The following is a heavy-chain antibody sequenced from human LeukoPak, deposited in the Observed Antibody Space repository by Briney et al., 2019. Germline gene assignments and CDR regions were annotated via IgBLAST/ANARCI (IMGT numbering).Heavy chain of an antibody. CDR1: GYSISSGYY. CDR2: IYHSGST. Sequence: SETLSLTCAVSGYSISSGYYWGWIRQPPGKGLEWIGSIYHSGSTYYNPSLKSRVTISVDTSSNQFSLKLSSVTAADTAVYYCARGYYDSSGYYWNYFDYWGQGTLVTVSS. V-gene: IGHV4-38-2*01. CDR3: ARGYYDSSGYYWNYFDY. D-gene: IGHD3-22*01. J-gene: IGHJ4*02.